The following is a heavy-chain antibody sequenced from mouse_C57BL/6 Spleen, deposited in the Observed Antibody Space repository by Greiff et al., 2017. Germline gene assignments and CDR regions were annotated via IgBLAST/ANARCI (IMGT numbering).Heavy chain of an antibody. CDR2: IDPEDGDT. J-gene: IGHJ1*03. CDR3: TLLWLRRPYWYFDV. CDR1: GFNIKDYY. D-gene: IGHD2-2*01. Sequence: EVKLVESGAELVRPGASVKLSCTASGFNIKDYYMHWVKQRPEQGLEWIGRIDPEDGDTEYAPKFQGKATMTADTSSNTAYLQLSSLTSEDTAVYYCTLLWLRRPYWYFDVWGTGTTVTVSS. V-gene: IGHV14-1*01.